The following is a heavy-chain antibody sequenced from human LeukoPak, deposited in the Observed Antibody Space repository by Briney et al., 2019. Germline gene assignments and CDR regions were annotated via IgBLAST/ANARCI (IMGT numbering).Heavy chain of an antibody. D-gene: IGHD3-3*01. J-gene: IGHJ4*02. CDR3: ASGRGPGGKFSANFWSGYYDY. V-gene: IGHV4-39*01. CDR2: IYYSGST. CDR1: GGSISSSSYY. Sequence: SETLSLTCTVSGGSISSSSYYWGWIRQPPGKGLEWIGSIYYSGSTYYNPSLKSRVTISVDTSKNQFSLKLSSVTAADTAVYYCASGRGPGGKFSANFWSGYYDYWGQGTLVTVSS.